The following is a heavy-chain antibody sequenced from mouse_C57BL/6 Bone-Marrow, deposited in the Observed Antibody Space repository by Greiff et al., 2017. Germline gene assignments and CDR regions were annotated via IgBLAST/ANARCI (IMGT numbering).Heavy chain of an antibody. J-gene: IGHJ4*01. V-gene: IGHV1-50*01. Sequence: QVQLQQPGAELVKPGASVKLSCKASSYTFTSYWMQWVKQRPGQGLEWIGEIDPSDSYTNYNQKFKGKATLTVDTSSSTAYMQLSSLTSEDSAVYYCARRPYYDYDDAMDYWGQGTSVTVSS. CDR1: SYTFTSYW. CDR2: IDPSDSYT. D-gene: IGHD2-4*01. CDR3: ARRPYYDYDDAMDY.